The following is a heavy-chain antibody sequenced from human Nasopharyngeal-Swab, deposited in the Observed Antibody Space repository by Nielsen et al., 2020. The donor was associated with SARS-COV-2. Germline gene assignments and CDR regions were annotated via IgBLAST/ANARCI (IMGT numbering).Heavy chain of an antibody. CDR2: ISSSSSTI. D-gene: IGHD4-11*01. Sequence: GGSLRLSCAASGFTFSDDYYMSWIRQAPGKGLEWVSYISSSSSTIYYADSVKGRFTISRDNAKNSLYLQMNSLRDEDTAVYYCARHKTVTSSDSFDIWGQGTTVTVSS. CDR1: GFTFSDDYY. CDR3: ARHKTVTSSDSFDI. V-gene: IGHV3-11*01. J-gene: IGHJ3*02.